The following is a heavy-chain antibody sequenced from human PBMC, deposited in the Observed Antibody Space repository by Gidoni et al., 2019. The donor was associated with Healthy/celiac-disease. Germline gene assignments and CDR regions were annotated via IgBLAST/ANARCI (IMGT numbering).Heavy chain of an antibody. V-gene: IGHV1-18*01. D-gene: IGHD2-2*01. CDR1: GYTFTSYG. CDR2: ISAYNGNT. CDR3: ANVPYCSSTSCSNWFDP. Sequence: QVQLVQSGAEVKKPGASVKVSCKASGYTFTSYGISWVRQAPGQGLEWMGWISAYNGNTNYAQKLQGRVTMTTDTSTSTAYMELRSLRSDDTAVYYCANVPYCSSTSCSNWFDPWGQGTLVTVSS. J-gene: IGHJ5*02.